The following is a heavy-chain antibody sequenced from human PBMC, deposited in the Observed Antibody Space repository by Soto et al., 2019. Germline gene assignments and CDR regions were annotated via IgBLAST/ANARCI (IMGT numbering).Heavy chain of an antibody. CDR3: AKGGGSARDFDY. CDR2: TSYDGNNK. CDR1: GFTFGNYG. D-gene: IGHD1-26*01. V-gene: IGHV3-30*18. J-gene: IGHJ4*02. Sequence: PGGSLRLSCTGSGFTFGNYGMHWVRQAPGKGLEWVASTSYDGNNKYYADSLKGRFTISRDNSKKMVYLQMTSLGPEDTAVYYCAKGGGSARDFDYWGQGALVTVSS.